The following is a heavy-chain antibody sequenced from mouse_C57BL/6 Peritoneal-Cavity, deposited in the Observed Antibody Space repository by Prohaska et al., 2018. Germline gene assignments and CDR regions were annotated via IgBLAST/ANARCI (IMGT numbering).Heavy chain of an antibody. J-gene: IGHJ1*03. CDR1: GFSLTSYG. V-gene: IGHV2-6-1*01. Sequence: GLVAPSQILSITCTVSGFSLTSYGVHWVRQPPGKGLEWLVVIWSDGSTTYNSALKSRLSISKDNSKSQVFLKMNSLQTDDTAMYYCARHYYGSSYWYFDVWGTGTTVTVSS. CDR3: ARHYYGSSYWYFDV. D-gene: IGHD1-1*01. CDR2: IWSDGST.